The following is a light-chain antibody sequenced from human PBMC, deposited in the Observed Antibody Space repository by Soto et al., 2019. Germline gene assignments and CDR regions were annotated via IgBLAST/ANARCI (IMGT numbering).Light chain of an antibody. Sequence: LTQPPSASGSPGQSVTISCTGTSSDVGGYNYVSWYQQHPGKAPKLMIYDVSKRPSGVPDRFSGSKSGNTASLTVSGLQAEDEADYYCSSYAGSNNLVFGTGTKVTVL. V-gene: IGLV2-8*01. CDR1: SSDVGGYNY. CDR3: SSYAGSNNLV. CDR2: DVS. J-gene: IGLJ1*01.